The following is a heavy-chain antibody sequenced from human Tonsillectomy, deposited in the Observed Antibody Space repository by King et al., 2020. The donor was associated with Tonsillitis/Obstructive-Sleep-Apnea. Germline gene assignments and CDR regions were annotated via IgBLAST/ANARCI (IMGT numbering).Heavy chain of an antibody. D-gene: IGHD6-6*01. CDR1: GFTFRTYS. J-gene: IGHJ4*02. CDR3: VKDAGSSASSLSVC. CDR2: ISYGRGDR. Sequence: VQLVESVGGVFQPVRSLRLSCAASGFTFRTYSMHCVRQAPGKGLEWVAVISYGRGDRYYADSVKGRFTISRDNSKNTLYLQMNSLRGEDTALYYCVKDAGSSASSLSVCWGQGTLVTVSS. V-gene: IGHV3-30*01.